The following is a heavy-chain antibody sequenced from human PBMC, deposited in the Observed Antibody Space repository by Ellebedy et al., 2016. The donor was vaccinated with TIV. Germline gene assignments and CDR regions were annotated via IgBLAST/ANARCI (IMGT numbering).Heavy chain of an antibody. CDR1: GGSLTDFW. CDR2: IHHSGST. D-gene: IGHD3-10*01. Sequence: MPSETLSLTCVVYGGSLTDFWWSWIRQPPGKGLEWIGEIHHSGSTNYNPSLKSRVTISIDASKNQLSLKVNSVTAADTAVYYCARGMVRGDAFDYWGQGTLVTVSS. CDR3: ARGMVRGDAFDY. V-gene: IGHV4-34*01. J-gene: IGHJ4*02.